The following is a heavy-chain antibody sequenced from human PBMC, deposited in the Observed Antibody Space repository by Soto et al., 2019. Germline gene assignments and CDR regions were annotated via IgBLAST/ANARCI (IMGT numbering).Heavy chain of an antibody. CDR1: GFTFDDYA. D-gene: IGHD5-18*01. J-gene: IGHJ4*02. CDR2: ISWNSGSI. CDR3: AKEFVDVDTAIREIGIAIDY. Sequence: PGGSLRLSCAASGFTFDDYAMHWVRQAPGKGLEWVSGISWNSGSIGYADSVKGRFTISRDNAKNSLYLQMNSLRAEDTALYYCAKEFVDVDTAIREIGIAIDYWGQGTLVTVSS. V-gene: IGHV3-9*01.